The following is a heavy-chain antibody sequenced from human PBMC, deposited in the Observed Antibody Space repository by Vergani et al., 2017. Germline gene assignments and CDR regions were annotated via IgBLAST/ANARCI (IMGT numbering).Heavy chain of an antibody. Sequence: EVQLVESGGGLVKPGGSLRLSCAASGFTFRSYSMNWFRQAPGKGLEWVSSISSSSSYIYYADSVKGRFAISRDNAKNSLYLQMNSLRAEDTAVYYCARWRRSGWTDAFDIWGQGTMVTVSS. J-gene: IGHJ3*02. CDR3: ARWRRSGWTDAFDI. V-gene: IGHV3-21*01. CDR2: ISSSSSYI. CDR1: GFTFRSYS. D-gene: IGHD3-3*01.